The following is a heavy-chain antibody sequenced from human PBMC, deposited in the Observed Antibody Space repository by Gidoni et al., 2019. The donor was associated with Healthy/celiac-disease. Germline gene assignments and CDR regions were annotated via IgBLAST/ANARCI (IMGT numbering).Heavy chain of an antibody. V-gene: IGHV3-15*01. D-gene: IGHD3-22*01. J-gene: IGHJ4*02. CDR3: SRVLGGYYYGAEVSVY. CDR2: IKSKTDGGTT. CDR1: GFTFSNAW. Sequence: EVQLVESGGGLVKPGGSLRLSCAASGFTFSNAWMSWVRQAPGKGLEWVGRIKSKTDGGTTDYAAPVKGRFTISRDDSKNTLYLQMNSLKTEDTAVYYCSRVLGGYYYGAEVSVYWGQGTLVTVSS.